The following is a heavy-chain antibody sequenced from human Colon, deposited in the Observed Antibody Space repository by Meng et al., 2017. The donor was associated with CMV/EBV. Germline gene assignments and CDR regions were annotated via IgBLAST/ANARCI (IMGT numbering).Heavy chain of an antibody. D-gene: IGHD3-10*01. CDR2: IYYNGST. J-gene: IGHJ4*02. V-gene: IGHV4-39*01. Sequence: LTCSVSGASITSRDYHWSGIRQPPGKGLEWIGSIYYNGSTHYETSLNSRVTISVDASRNQFSLTLRDVTAADTAVYFCAAKDSLWFDWGQGTLVTVSS. CDR1: GASITSRDYH. CDR3: AAKDSLWFD.